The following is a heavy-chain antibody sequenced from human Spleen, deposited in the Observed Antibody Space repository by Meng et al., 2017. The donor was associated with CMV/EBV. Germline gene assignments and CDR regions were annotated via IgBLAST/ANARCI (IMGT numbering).Heavy chain of an antibody. CDR3: TRRPLGSTNPFDS. CDR1: GFTFTGYY. V-gene: IGHV1-2*02. D-gene: IGHD1-26*01. Sequence: VSGFTFTGYYIHWVRQAPGQGLEWVGWINPHGDVTKYGQQFQGRVTMTRDTSTSSAYMELASLRSDDTAVYFCTRRPLGSTNPFDSWGQGTLVTVSS. CDR2: INPHGDVT. J-gene: IGHJ4*02.